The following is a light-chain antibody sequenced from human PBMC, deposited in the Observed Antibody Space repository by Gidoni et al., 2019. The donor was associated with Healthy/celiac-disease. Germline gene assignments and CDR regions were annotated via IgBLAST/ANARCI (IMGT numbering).Light chain of an antibody. V-gene: IGLV3-1*01. CDR1: KLGDKY. Sequence: SYKLTQPPSVSVSPGQTASITCSGDKLGDKYACWYQQKPGQSPVLVIYQDSKRPSGIPERFSGSNSGNTATLTISGTQAMDEADYYCQAWDSSTEVFGGGTKLTVL. CDR2: QDS. CDR3: QAWDSSTEV. J-gene: IGLJ2*01.